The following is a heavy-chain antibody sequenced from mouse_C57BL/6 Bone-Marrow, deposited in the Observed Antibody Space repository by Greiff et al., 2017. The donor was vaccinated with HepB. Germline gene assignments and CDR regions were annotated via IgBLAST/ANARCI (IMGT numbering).Heavy chain of an antibody. D-gene: IGHD1-1*01. CDR3: ARLGSSYDY. J-gene: IGHJ2*01. V-gene: IGHV5-12*01. CDR2: ISNGGGST. Sequence: EVKGVESGGGLVQPGGSLKLSCAASGFTFSDYYMYWVRQTPEKRLEWVAYISNGGGSTYYPDTVKGRFPISRDNAKNTLYLQMSRLKSEDTAMYYCARLGSSYDYWGQGTTLTVSS. CDR1: GFTFSDYY.